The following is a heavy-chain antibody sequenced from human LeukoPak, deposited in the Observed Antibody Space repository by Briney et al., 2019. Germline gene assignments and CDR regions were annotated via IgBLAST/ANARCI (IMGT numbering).Heavy chain of an antibody. CDR3: ARVMTTATTWAFDV. J-gene: IGHJ3*01. V-gene: IGHV4-38-2*02. Sequence: PSDTLSLTCTVSGFSISIGYYWGWIRQPPGQGLERIGSIYHGGSCYYNPSLKSRVSISVDTPKNQFSLKLSSVTAADTAVYYCARVMTTATTWAFDVWGQGTMVTVFS. CDR2: IYHGGSC. D-gene: IGHD4-17*01. CDR1: GFSISIGYY.